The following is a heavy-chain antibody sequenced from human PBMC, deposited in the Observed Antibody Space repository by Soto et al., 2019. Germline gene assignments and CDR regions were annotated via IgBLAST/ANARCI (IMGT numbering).Heavy chain of an antibody. D-gene: IGHD2-15*01. Sequence: SCKASGYTFTSYAMHWVRQAPGKGLEWVAVISYDGSNKYYADSVKGRFTISRDNSKNTLYLQMNSLRAEDTAVYYCARDLHCSGGSCYSGYYYGMDVSGQGTTVTVSS. V-gene: IGHV3-30-3*01. CDR1: GYTFTSYA. CDR3: ARDLHCSGGSCYSGYYYGMDV. CDR2: ISYDGSNK. J-gene: IGHJ6*02.